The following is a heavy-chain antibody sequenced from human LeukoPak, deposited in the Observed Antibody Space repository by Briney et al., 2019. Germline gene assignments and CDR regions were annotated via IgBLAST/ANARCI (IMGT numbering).Heavy chain of an antibody. CDR1: GFTFISYA. CDR3: AREARVVPAAIGAFDI. D-gene: IGHD2-2*01. J-gene: IGHJ3*02. CDR2: ISYDGSNK. V-gene: IGHV3-30-3*01. Sequence: SCKASGFTFISYAMHWVRQAPGKGLEWVAVISYDGSNKYYADSVKGRFTISRDNSKNTLYLQMNSLRAEDTAVYYCAREARVVPAAIGAFDIWGQGTMVTVSS.